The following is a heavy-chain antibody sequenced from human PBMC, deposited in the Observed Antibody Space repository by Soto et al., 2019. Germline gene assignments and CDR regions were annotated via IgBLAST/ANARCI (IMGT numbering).Heavy chain of an antibody. D-gene: IGHD5-12*01. V-gene: IGHV4-59*01. CDR1: GGSISSYY. Sequence: PSETLSLTCTVSGGSISSYYWSWIRQPPGKGLEWIGYIYYSGSTNYNPSLKSRVTISVDTSKNQFSLKLSSVTAADTAVYYCARLKVEHNPIVATITLHYYFDYWGQGTLVTVSS. CDR2: IYYSGST. J-gene: IGHJ4*02. CDR3: ARLKVEHNPIVATITLHYYFDY.